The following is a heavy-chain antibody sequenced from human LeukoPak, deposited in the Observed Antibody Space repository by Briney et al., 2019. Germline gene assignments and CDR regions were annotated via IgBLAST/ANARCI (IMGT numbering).Heavy chain of an antibody. CDR2: INPNSGGT. D-gene: IGHD3-22*01. Sequence: EASVKVSCKASGYTFIGYYMHWVRQAPGQGLEWMGWINPNSGGTNYAQKFQGRVTMTRDTSISTAYMELSRLRSDDTAVYYCARVDDSSGYYSTNWFDPWGQGTLVTVSS. J-gene: IGHJ5*02. CDR3: ARVDDSSGYYSTNWFDP. CDR1: GYTFIGYY. V-gene: IGHV1-2*02.